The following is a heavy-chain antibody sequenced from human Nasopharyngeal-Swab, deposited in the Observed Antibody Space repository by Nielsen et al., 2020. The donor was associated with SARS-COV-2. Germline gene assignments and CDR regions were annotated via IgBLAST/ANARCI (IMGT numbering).Heavy chain of an antibody. J-gene: IGHJ6*02. V-gene: IGHV3-30*03. Sequence: GESLKISCAASGFTFSSYGMHWVRQAPGKGLEWVAVISYDGNYKIYADSVKGRFTISRDNSKNTLYLQMNSLRVEDTAVYYCAREVALYGMDVWGQGTTVTVSS. CDR1: GFTFSSYG. CDR2: ISYDGNYK. D-gene: IGHD2-15*01. CDR3: AREVALYGMDV.